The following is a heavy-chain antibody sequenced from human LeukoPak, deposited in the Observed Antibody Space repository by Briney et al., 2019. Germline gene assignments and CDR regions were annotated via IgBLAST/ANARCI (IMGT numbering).Heavy chain of an antibody. CDR3: ARDAGYDILSGYFDY. V-gene: IGHV3-33*01. Sequence: PGRSLRLSCATSGFTLTSYAVHWARQAPGKGLEWVGLIWYDGSSKYYADSVKGRFTISRDSSKNTLYLQMNSLRAEDTAVYYCARDAGYDILSGYFDYWGQGTLVTVSS. J-gene: IGHJ4*02. CDR1: GFTLTSYA. CDR2: IWYDGSSK. D-gene: IGHD3-9*01.